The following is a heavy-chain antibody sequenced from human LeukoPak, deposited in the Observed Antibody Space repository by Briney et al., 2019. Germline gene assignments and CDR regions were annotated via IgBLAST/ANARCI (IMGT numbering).Heavy chain of an antibody. CDR1: GFTFDDYG. CDR2: ISWNSDSV. D-gene: IGHD3-16*01. CDR3: ARAGGSRYYYAMDV. Sequence: GGSLRLSCAASGFTFDDYGMHWVRQAPGKGLEWVPGISWNSDSVGYADSVKGRFTISRDNAENSLYLQMNSLRAEDTAFYYCARAGGSRYYYAMDVWGQGTTVTVSS. J-gene: IGHJ6*02. V-gene: IGHV3-9*01.